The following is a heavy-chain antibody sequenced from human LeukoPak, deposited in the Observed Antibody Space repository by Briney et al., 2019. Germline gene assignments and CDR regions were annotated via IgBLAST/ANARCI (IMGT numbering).Heavy chain of an antibody. V-gene: IGHV3-7*01. D-gene: IGHD3-9*01. CDR2: IKQDGSEK. J-gene: IGHJ4*02. CDR3: AREGVLRYFDWLLIPYYFDY. Sequence: PGGSLRLSCAASGFTFSSYWMSWVRQAPGKGLEWVANIKQDGSEKYYVDSVKGRFTISRDNAKNSLYLQMNSLRAEDTAVYYCAREGVLRYFDWLLIPYYFDYWGQGTLATVSS. CDR1: GFTFSSYW.